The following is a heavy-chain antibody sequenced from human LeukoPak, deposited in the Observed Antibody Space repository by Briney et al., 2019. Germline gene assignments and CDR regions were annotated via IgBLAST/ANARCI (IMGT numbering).Heavy chain of an antibody. CDR2: INAGNGNT. Sequence: ASVTVSCKASGYTFTSYSMHWVRHAPGQRLEWMGWINAGNGNTKFSQKFQGRVTITRDTSASTAYMELSSLRSEDTAVYYCARFLGGSYGMDVWGQGTTVTVSS. V-gene: IGHV1-3*01. D-gene: IGHD1-26*01. CDR3: ARFLGGSYGMDV. J-gene: IGHJ6*02. CDR1: GYTFTSYS.